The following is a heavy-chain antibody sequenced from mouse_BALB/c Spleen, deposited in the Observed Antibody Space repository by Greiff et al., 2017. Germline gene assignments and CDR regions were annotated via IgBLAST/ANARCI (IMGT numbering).Heavy chain of an antibody. D-gene: IGHD2-1*01. V-gene: IGHV4-1*02. CDR1: GFDFSRYW. CDR2: INPDSSTI. CDR3: ARQGAYGNHVAYAMDY. J-gene: IGHJ4*01. Sequence: EVQLVESGGGLVQPGGSLKLSCAASGFDFSRYWMSWVRQAPGKGLEWIGEINPDSSTINYTPSLKDKFIISRDNAKNTLYLQMSKVRSEDTALYYCARQGAYGNHVAYAMDYWGQGTSVTVSS.